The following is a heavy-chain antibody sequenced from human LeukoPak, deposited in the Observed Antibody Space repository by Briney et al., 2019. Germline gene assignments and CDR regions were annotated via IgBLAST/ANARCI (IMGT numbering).Heavy chain of an antibody. D-gene: IGHD3-10*01. Sequence: GRSLRLSCAASGFTFSSYAMHWVRQAPGKGLEWVAVISYDGSNKYYADSVKGRFTISRDNSKNTLYLQMYSLRAEDTAVYYCATDIGVVRGVGSYWGQGTLVTVSS. CDR2: ISYDGSNK. CDR3: ATDIGVVRGVGSY. J-gene: IGHJ4*02. V-gene: IGHV3-30-3*01. CDR1: GFTFSSYA.